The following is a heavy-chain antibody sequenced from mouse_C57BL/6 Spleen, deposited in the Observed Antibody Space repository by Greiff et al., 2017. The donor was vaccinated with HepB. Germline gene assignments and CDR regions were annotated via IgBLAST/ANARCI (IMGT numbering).Heavy chain of an antibody. D-gene: IGHD1-1*01. V-gene: IGHV1-26*01. CDR3: AHHYYGSSPRYFDV. CDR1: GYTFTDYY. CDR2: INPNNGGT. J-gene: IGHJ1*03. Sequence: EVQLQQSGPELVKPGASVKISCKASGYTFTDYYMNWVKQSHGKSLEWIGDINPNNGGTSYNQKFKGKATLTVDKSSSTAYMELRSLTSEDSAVYYCAHHYYGSSPRYFDVWGTGTTVTVSS.